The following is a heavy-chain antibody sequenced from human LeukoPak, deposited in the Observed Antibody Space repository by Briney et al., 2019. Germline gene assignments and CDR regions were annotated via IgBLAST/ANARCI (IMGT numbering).Heavy chain of an antibody. CDR2: ISYDGSSK. D-gene: IGHD2/OR15-2a*01. J-gene: IGHJ4*02. Sequence: PGRSLRLSCAASGFTFSSYAMHWVRQAPGKGLEWVAVISYDGSSKYYADSVKGRFAISRDNSKNTLYLQMNSLRAEDTAVYYCARGATSLSYFDSRGQGTLVTVSS. V-gene: IGHV3-30*09. CDR3: ARGATSLSYFDS. CDR1: GFTFSSYA.